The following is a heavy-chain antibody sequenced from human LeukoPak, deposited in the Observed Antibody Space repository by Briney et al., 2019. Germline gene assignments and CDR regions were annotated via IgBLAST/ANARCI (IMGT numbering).Heavy chain of an antibody. J-gene: IGHJ4*02. Sequence: SETLSLTCTVSGGSISSYYWSWIRQPPGKGLEWIGYIYYSGSTNYNPSLKSRVTISVDTSKNQFSLKLSSVTAADTAVYYCASSLWLGEFIFDYWGQGTLVTVSS. V-gene: IGHV4-59*01. D-gene: IGHD3-10*01. CDR3: ASSLWLGEFIFDY. CDR1: GGSISSYY. CDR2: IYYSGST.